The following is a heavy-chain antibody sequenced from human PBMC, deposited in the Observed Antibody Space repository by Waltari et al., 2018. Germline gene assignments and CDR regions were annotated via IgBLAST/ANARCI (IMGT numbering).Heavy chain of an antibody. J-gene: IGHJ4*02. CDR1: GFIFSANW. D-gene: IGHD3-3*01. V-gene: IGHV3-7*01. Sequence: EVQLVESGGGLVQPGGSLRLSCVASGFIFSANWMAWVRRAPGTGLEWVAGVKQDGGEQYYVDSVKGRFTISRDNAKNSLYLQMNGLRAEDTAVYYCARSAFWTFDYWGQGTLVTVSS. CDR2: VKQDGGEQ. CDR3: ARSAFWTFDY.